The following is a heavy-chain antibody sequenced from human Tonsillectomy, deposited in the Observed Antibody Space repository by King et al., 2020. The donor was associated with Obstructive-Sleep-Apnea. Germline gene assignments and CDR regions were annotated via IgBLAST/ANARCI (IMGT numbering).Heavy chain of an antibody. Sequence: VQLQESGPGLVEPSETLSLTCTVPGGSIRTYYWSWIRQPPGKGLEWIGYIYYSGSTNYNPSLKSRVTISVDTSKNQFSLKLSSVTAADAAVYYCARLAGYDYPFDYWGQGTLVTVSS. D-gene: IGHD3-22*01. CDR3: ARLAGYDYPFDY. CDR1: GGSIRTYY. J-gene: IGHJ4*02. CDR2: IYYSGST. V-gene: IGHV4-59*08.